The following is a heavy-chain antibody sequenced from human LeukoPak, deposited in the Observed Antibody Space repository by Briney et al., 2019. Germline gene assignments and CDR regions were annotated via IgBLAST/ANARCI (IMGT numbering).Heavy chain of an antibody. D-gene: IGHD1-26*01. CDR2: IKQDGSEK. Sequence: GSLRLSCAASGFTFTKYWMSWIRQVPGKGPEWVANIKQDGSEKYYVDSVKGRFTISRDNAKNSLYLQMDSLRAEDTAVYYCARDKEEGATKLDSWGQGTLVSVSS. CDR1: GFTFTKYW. CDR3: ARDKEEGATKLDS. V-gene: IGHV3-7*03. J-gene: IGHJ4*02.